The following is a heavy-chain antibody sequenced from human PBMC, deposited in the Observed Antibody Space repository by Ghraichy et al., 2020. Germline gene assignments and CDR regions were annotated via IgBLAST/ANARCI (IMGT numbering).Heavy chain of an antibody. J-gene: IGHJ4*02. D-gene: IGHD6-13*01. V-gene: IGHV4-34*01. Sequence: SETLSLTCAVYGGSFSGYYWSWIRQPPGKGLEWIGEINHSGSTNYNPSLKSRVTISVDTSKNQFSLKLSSVTAADTAVYYCASLAAAGTLAHDYWGQGTLVTVSS. CDR3: ASLAAAGTLAHDY. CDR1: GGSFSGYY. CDR2: INHSGST.